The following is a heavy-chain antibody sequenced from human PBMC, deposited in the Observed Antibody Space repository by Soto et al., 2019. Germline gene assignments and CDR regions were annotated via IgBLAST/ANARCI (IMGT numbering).Heavy chain of an antibody. CDR2: INHSGST. J-gene: IGHJ6*02. CDR3: ARHMTNYGMDV. V-gene: IGHV4-34*01. Sequence: QVQLQQWGAGLLKPSETLSLTCAVYGGSFSGYYWSWIRQPPGKGLEWIGEINHSGSTNYNQSLKSRVTISVDTSKNQFSLKLSSVTAADTAVYYCARHMTNYGMDVWGQGTTVTVSS. CDR1: GGSFSGYY.